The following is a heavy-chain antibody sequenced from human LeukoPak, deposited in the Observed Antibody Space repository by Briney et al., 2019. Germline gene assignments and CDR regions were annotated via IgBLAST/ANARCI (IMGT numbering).Heavy chain of an antibody. D-gene: IGHD3-10*01. V-gene: IGHV3-66*02. CDR2: IYSGGTT. Sequence: GGSLRLSCAASGFTVSSNYMSWVRQAPGKGLEWVSVIYSGGTTYYADSVKGRFTISRDNFKNTLYLQMNSLRAEDTAVYYCARAASGRTTYYYYYYYMDVWGEGTTVTVSS. CDR1: GFTVSSNY. CDR3: ARAASGRTTYYYYYYYMDV. J-gene: IGHJ6*03.